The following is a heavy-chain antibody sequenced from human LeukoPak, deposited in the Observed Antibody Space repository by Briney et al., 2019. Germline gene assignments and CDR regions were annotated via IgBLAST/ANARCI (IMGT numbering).Heavy chain of an antibody. D-gene: IGHD2-21*02. CDR1: GFSFGSYA. J-gene: IGHJ4*02. CDR2: TWYDGSER. CDR3: ARDYCGGDCQGLDY. Sequence: GGSLRLSCAASGFSFGSYAMDWVRQAPGKGLEWVAVTWYDGSERYYADSVKGRFTISRDNSKNTLSLQMNSLRAEDTAVYYCARDYCGGDCQGLDYRGQGALVTVSS. V-gene: IGHV3-33*01.